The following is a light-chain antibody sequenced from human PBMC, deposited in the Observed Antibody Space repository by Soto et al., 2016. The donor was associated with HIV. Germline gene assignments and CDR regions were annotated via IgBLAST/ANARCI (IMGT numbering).Light chain of an antibody. CDR1: QSLVHSDGMTY. CDR2: EAS. J-gene: IGKJ1*01. Sequence: DIVMTQTPLSLSVTPGQPASISCRSSQSLVHSDGMTYLYWYLQKPGQPPQLLIFEASKRFSRVPDRFTGSGSGADFTLTISRVEAEDVGFYFCMQALQAWTFGQGTKVEIK. CDR3: MQALQAWT. V-gene: IGKV2D-29*01.